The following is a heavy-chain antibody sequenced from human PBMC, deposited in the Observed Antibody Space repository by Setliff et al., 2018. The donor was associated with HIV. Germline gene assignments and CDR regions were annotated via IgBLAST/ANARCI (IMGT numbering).Heavy chain of an antibody. CDR1: GFTFSTYG. CDR2: INWNGGST. J-gene: IGHJ4*02. D-gene: IGHD6-13*01. Sequence: GGSLRLSCAVSGFTFSTYGMSWVRQTPRKGLEWVSGINWNGGSTGHADSVKGRFTISRDNGYSSLYLQMNGLRAEDTALYYCARGSKAAAGPPDFWGQGTLVTVSS. CDR3: ARGSKAAAGPPDF. V-gene: IGHV3-20*04.